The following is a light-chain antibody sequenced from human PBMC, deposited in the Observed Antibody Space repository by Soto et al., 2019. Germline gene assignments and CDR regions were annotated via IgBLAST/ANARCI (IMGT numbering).Light chain of an antibody. V-gene: IGKV3-20*01. CDR3: QQYGSSVRT. J-gene: IGKJ2*01. Sequence: EIVLTQSPGTLSLSPGERATLSCRASQSLSSNYLAWYQQKPGQALRLLIYGASSRATAIPDRFSGSGSGTDFTLTISRLEPEDFAVYYCQQYGSSVRTFGQGTKLEI. CDR2: GAS. CDR1: QSLSSNY.